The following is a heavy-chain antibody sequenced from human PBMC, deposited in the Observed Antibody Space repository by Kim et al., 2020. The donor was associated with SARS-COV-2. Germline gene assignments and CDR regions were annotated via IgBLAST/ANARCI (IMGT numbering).Heavy chain of an antibody. D-gene: IGHD2-15*01. CDR2: INHSGST. J-gene: IGHJ4*02. CDR3: ARGPARGSGDLDY. CDR1: GGSFSGYY. Sequence: SETLSLNCAVYGGSFSGYYWSWIRQPPGKGLEWIGEINHSGSTNYNPSLKSRVTISVDTSKNQFSLKLSSVTAADTAVYYCARGPARGSGDLDYWGQGTLVTVSS. V-gene: IGHV4-34*01.